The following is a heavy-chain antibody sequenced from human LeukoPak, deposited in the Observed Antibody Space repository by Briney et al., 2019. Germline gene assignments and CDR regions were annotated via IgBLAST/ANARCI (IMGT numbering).Heavy chain of an antibody. D-gene: IGHD3-10*01. CDR3: VKDRGGRPFYGMDV. Sequence: GGSLRLSCAASGFTFSSYAMSWGRQAPGKGLEWVSTISGSGGAGTYYADSVKGRFTISRDNSKNTLYLPMNSLRAEDTAVYYCVKDRGGRPFYGMDVWGQGTTVTVSS. CDR1: GFTFSSYA. CDR2: ISGSGGAGT. J-gene: IGHJ6*02. V-gene: IGHV3-23*01.